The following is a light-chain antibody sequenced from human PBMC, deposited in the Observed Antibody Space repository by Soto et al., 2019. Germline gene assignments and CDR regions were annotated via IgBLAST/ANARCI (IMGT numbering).Light chain of an antibody. CDR2: DAS. J-gene: IGKJ1*01. CDR1: QSVSSN. Sequence: EIVMTQSPVTLSVSPGERATLSCWASQSVSSNLAWYQQKPGQAPRLLIYDASARATGFPVRFSASGSGTDFTLSICSLQSEDSAVYYCQQYNSWPLTFGQGTKVEI. CDR3: QQYNSWPLT. V-gene: IGKV3-15*01.